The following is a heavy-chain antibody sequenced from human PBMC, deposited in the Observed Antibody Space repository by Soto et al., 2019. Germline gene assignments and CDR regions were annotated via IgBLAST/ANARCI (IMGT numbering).Heavy chain of an antibody. J-gene: IGHJ5*02. D-gene: IGHD1-20*01. Sequence: SETLSLTCAVYGGSFSGYYWSWIRQPPGKGLEWIGEINHSGSTNYNPSLKSRVTISVDTSKNQFSLKLSSVTAADTAVYYCASDSWNRRWFDPWGQGTLVTVS. CDR2: INHSGST. CDR3: ASDSWNRRWFDP. V-gene: IGHV4-34*01. CDR1: GGSFSGYY.